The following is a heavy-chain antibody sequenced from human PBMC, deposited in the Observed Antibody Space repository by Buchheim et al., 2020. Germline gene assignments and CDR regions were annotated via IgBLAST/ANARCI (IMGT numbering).Heavy chain of an antibody. V-gene: IGHV3-30-3*01. D-gene: IGHD3-10*01. Sequence: QVQLVESGGGVVQPGRSLRLSCAASGFTFSSYAMHWVRQAPGKGLEWVAVISYDGSNKYYADSVKGRFTISRDNSKNTLYLQMNSLRAEDTAVYYCARGARGDFGVDYWGQGTL. J-gene: IGHJ4*02. CDR2: ISYDGSNK. CDR1: GFTFSSYA. CDR3: ARGARGDFGVDY.